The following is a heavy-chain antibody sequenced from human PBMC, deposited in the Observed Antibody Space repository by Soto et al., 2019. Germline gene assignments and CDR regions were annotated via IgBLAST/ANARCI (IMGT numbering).Heavy chain of an antibody. CDR2: INAGNGNT. CDR1: GYTLTSYA. V-gene: IGHV1-3*01. J-gene: IGHJ5*02. CDR3: ALEWDDILTNNLFYP. D-gene: IGHD3-9*01. Sequence: ASVKVSCKASGYTLTSYAMHWVRQAPGQRLEWMGWINAGNGNTKYSQKFQGRVTITRDTSASTAYMELSSLRSEDTAAYYCALEWDDILTNNLFYPWGQRSLVTGSS.